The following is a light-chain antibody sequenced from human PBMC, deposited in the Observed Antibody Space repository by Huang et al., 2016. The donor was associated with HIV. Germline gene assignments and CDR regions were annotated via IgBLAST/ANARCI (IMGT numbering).Light chain of an antibody. V-gene: IGKV1-33*01. CDR3: QQYDHLPPA. CDR1: QDITND. Sequence: DIQMTQSPSSLSTSVGDRVTITCQASQDITNDLNWYQQKPGKAPTLLIYDASNLEAGVPSRFSGSGSGTDFTFTISSLQPEDIATYFCQQYDHLPPAFGQGTKLEIK. J-gene: IGKJ2*01. CDR2: DAS.